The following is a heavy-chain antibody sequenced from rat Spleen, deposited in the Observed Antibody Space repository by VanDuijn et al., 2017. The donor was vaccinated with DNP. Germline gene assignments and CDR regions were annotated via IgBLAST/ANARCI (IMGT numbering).Heavy chain of an antibody. CDR2: ISTSGGST. V-gene: IGHV5-46*01. CDR3: ATRGVGARYYWYFDF. CDR1: GFTFSSFP. D-gene: IGHD5-1*01. Sequence: EVQLVGSGGGSVQPGGSMKLSCAVPGFTFSSFPMAWVRQAPMKGLEWVATISTSGGSTYHRDSVEGRFAIPRDNAESTLYLQMDSLSSEDTATYYCATRGVGARYYWYFDFWGPGTMVTVSS. J-gene: IGHJ1*01.